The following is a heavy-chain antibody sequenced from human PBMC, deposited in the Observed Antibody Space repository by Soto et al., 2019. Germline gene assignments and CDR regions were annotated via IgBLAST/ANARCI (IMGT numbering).Heavy chain of an antibody. CDR1: GYSFTSYW. CDR2: IYPGDSDT. J-gene: IGHJ5*02. V-gene: IGHV5-51*01. Sequence: GESLKISCKGSGYSFTSYWIGWVRQMPGKGLEWMGIIYPGDSDTRYSPSFQGQVTISADKSISTAYLQWSSLKASDTAMYYCARQGNYYLGRTMNWLDPGGKEPRVTVPS. CDR3: ARQGNYYLGRTMNWLDP. D-gene: IGHD3-10*01.